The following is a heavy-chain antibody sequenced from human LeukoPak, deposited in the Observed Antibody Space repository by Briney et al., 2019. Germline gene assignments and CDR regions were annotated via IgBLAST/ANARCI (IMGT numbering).Heavy chain of an antibody. J-gene: IGHJ4*02. CDR3: ARGYFDWWDFDY. CDR1: GGSISSYY. Sequence: SETLSLTCTVSGGSISSYYWSWIRQPPGKGLEWIGYIYYSGRTNYNPSLKSRVTISVDTSKNQFSLKLSSVTAADTAVYYCARGYFDWWDFDYWGQGTLVTVSS. D-gene: IGHD3-9*01. CDR2: IYYSGRT. V-gene: IGHV4-59*01.